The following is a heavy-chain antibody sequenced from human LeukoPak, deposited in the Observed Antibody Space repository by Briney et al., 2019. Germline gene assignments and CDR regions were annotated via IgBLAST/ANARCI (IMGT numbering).Heavy chain of an antibody. CDR2: VYRSGIT. CDR1: GYFISSGYH. J-gene: IGHJ4*02. V-gene: IGHV4-38-2*02. CDR3: ARENWIFDY. D-gene: IGHD1-1*01. Sequence: PSETLSLTCVVSGYFISSGYHWGWIRQPPGKGLEWIGSVYRSGITYYDPSLKSRVTISVDTSKNQISLKVRSVTAADTAMYYCARENWIFDYWGQGILVTVSS.